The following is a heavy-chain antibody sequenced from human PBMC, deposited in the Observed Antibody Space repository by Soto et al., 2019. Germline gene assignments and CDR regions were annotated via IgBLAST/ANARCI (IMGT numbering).Heavy chain of an antibody. Sequence: SETLSLTCPVSGGSISSYYWSWIRQPPGKGLEWIGYIYYSGSTNYNPSLKSRVTISVDTSKNQFSLKLSSVTAADTAVYYCARAEITMVRGVISSYGMDVWGQGTTVTVS. CDR3: ARAEITMVRGVISSYGMDV. CDR2: IYYSGST. V-gene: IGHV4-59*01. J-gene: IGHJ6*02. D-gene: IGHD3-10*01. CDR1: GGSISSYY.